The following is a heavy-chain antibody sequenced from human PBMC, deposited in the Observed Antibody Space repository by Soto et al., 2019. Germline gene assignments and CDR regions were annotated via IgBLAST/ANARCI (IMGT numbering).Heavy chain of an antibody. J-gene: IGHJ5*02. D-gene: IGHD6-13*01. CDR3: AREAAAAADNWFDP. Sequence: GGSLRLSCAASGFTFSSYSMNWVRQAPGKGLEWVSYISSSSSTIYYADSVKGRFTISRDNAKNSLYLQMNSLRAEDTAVYYCAREAAAAADNWFDPWGQGTLVTVSS. CDR1: GFTFSSYS. CDR2: ISSSSSTI. V-gene: IGHV3-48*01.